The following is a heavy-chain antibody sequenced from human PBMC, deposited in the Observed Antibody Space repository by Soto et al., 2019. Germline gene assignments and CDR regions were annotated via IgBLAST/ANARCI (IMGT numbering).Heavy chain of an antibody. D-gene: IGHD6-13*01. CDR2: IIPSTGST. CDR1: GGTFSTYA. J-gene: IGHJ4*02. Sequence: QVQLVQSGAEVKKPGSSVKVSCKAFGGTFSTYAVSWVRQAPGQGLEWVGGIIPSTGSTNHAQKFQGRVTITADESTRTVYMELTSLRSDDTAVYYCERGGSSSDYWGQGTLVTVSS. V-gene: IGHV1-69*12. CDR3: ERGGSSSDY.